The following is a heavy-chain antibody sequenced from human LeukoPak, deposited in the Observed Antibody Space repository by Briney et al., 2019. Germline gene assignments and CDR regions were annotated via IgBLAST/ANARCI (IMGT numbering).Heavy chain of an antibody. D-gene: IGHD6-13*01. CDR2: MNPNSGNT. CDR3: ARVPTYPMIAATGTGGGDY. CDR1: GYTFTGYY. J-gene: IGHJ4*02. Sequence: ASVTVSCKASGYTFTGYYMHWVRQDPGQGLEWMGWMNPNSGNTGFAQKFQGRVTMTRNTSISTAYMELSSLRSEDTAVYYCARVPTYPMIAATGTGGGDYWGQGTLVTVSS. V-gene: IGHV1-8*02.